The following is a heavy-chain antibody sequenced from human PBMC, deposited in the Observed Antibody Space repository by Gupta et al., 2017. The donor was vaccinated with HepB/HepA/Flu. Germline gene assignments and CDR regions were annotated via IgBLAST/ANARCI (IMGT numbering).Heavy chain of an antibody. CDR2: ISSSSSYI. CDR3: ARTIAARAGGLPYGMDV. V-gene: IGHV3-21*01. CDR1: GFTFSSYS. Sequence: EVQLVESGGGLVKPGGSLRLSCAASGFTFSSYSMNWVRQAPGKGLEWVSSISSSSSYIYYADSVKGRFTISRDNAKNSLYLQMNSLRAEDTAVYYCARTIAARAGGLPYGMDVWGQGTTVTVSS. J-gene: IGHJ6*02. D-gene: IGHD6-6*01.